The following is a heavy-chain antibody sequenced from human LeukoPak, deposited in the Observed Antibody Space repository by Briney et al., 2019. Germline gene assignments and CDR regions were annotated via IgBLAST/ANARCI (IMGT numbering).Heavy chain of an antibody. D-gene: IGHD6-13*01. CDR2: ISGSGSGGTT. Sequence: GGSLRLSCAASGFTFSSYAMSWVRQAPGKGLEWVSGISGSGSGGTTYYADSVKGRFTISRDNSKNTLYLQMNSLRAEDTAVYYCAKDYNPAAAGLYDYWGQGTLVTVSS. CDR3: AKDYNPAAAGLYDY. V-gene: IGHV3-23*01. J-gene: IGHJ4*02. CDR1: GFTFSSYA.